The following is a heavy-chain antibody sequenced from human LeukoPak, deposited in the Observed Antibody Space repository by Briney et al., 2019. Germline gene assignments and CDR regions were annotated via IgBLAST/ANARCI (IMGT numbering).Heavy chain of an antibody. J-gene: IGHJ4*02. Sequence: PGGSLRLSCAASGFTFSSYAMSWVRQAPGKGLEWVSAISGGGGSTYYADSVKGRFTISRDNSKNTLYLQMNSLRAEDTAVYYCARDSGYDRAPDYWGQGTLVTVSS. CDR1: GFTFSSYA. CDR2: ISGGGGST. V-gene: IGHV3-23*01. CDR3: ARDSGYDRAPDY. D-gene: IGHD5-12*01.